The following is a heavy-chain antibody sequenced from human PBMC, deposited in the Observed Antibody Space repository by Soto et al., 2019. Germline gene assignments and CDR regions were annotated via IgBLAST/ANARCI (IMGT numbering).Heavy chain of an antibody. CDR2: ISSSSSYT. J-gene: IGHJ4*02. D-gene: IGHD6-19*01. Sequence: GGPLRLSCGASGFTFSDYYISWIRQAPGKGLEWVSYISSSSSYTNYADSVKGRFTISRDNAKNSLYLQMNSLRAEDTAVYYCARVALYSSGWYLTHRVYYFDYWGQGTLVTVSS. CDR1: GFTFSDYY. CDR3: ARVALYSSGWYLTHRVYYFDY. V-gene: IGHV3-11*06.